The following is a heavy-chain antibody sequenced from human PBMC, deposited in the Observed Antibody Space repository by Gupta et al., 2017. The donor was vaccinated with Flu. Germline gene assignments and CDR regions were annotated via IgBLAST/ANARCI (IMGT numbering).Heavy chain of an antibody. D-gene: IGHD3-16*01. Sequence: QVQVAESGGGVVQPGRSLRVSCAASVFIFGSFAMHWVRQAPGKGLEWVAVISYDGSNEYSADSVKGRFTISRDNSKNTVFLQMTGLKTEDTAVYYCVRSSGAYYGGFDIWGQGTMVTVSS. V-gene: IGHV3-30*03. CDR1: VFIFGSFA. J-gene: IGHJ3*02. CDR3: VRSSGAYYGGFDI. CDR2: ISYDGSNE.